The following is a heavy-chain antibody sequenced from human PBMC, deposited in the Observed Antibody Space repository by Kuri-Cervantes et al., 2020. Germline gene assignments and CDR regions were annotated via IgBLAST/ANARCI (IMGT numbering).Heavy chain of an antibody. CDR1: GXXXSDYY. D-gene: IGHD4-11*01. CDR3: AKRKGXXYSNYRYYXXXYGMDV. CDR2: ISSSGSXI. Sequence: GGSLRLXCAASGXXXSDYYMSWXRQAPGKGLEWXSYISSSGSXIYYAXXXKGRFTISRDNAKXSLYLQXXSLRAEDTAXXYCAKRKGXXYSNYRYYXXXYGMDVWGQGTTVTVSS. V-gene: IGHV3-11*01. J-gene: IGHJ6*02.